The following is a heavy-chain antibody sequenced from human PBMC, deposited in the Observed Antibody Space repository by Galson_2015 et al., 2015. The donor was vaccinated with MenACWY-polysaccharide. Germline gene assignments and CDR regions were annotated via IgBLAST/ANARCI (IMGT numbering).Heavy chain of an antibody. CDR2: ISGSGGST. J-gene: IGHJ4*02. CDR3: AAPYYYDSSGYPFDY. Sequence: SLRLSCAASGFTFSSYAMSWVRQAPGKGLEWVSAISGSGGSTYYADSVKGRFTISRDNSKNTLYLQMNSLRAEDTAVYYCAAPYYYDSSGYPFDYWGQGTLVTVSS. D-gene: IGHD3-22*01. CDR1: GFTFSSYA. V-gene: IGHV3-23*01.